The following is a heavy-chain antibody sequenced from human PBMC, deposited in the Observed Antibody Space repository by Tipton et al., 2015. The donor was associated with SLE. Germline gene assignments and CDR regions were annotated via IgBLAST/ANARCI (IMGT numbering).Heavy chain of an antibody. CDR2: ISVYNGYT. V-gene: IGHV1-18*01. CDR1: GYTFIHKG. Sequence: QLVQSGAEVKKPGASVKGSCKASGYTFIHKGISWVRQAPGQGLEFMGWISVYNGYTNYAQKFQGRATLTTDTSTSTAYMELRSLRSDDTAVYYCARVVVGAFDYWGQGTLVTVSS. J-gene: IGHJ4*02. D-gene: IGHD2-15*01. CDR3: ARVVVGAFDY.